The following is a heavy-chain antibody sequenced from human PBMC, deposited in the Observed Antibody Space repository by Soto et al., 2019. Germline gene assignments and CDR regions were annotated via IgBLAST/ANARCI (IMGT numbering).Heavy chain of an antibody. CDR1: GGSISSHY. CDR2: VSASGDA. CDR3: ARDRQWLGAFDI. V-gene: IGHV4-4*07. D-gene: IGHD6-19*01. J-gene: IGHJ3*02. Sequence: SETLSLTCTISGGSISSHYWTWIRLPAGKGLEWIGRVSASGDADYNASLKTRVTMSVDTSKNQISLKLTSVTAADTAMYYCARDRQWLGAFDIWGQGTKVTVSS.